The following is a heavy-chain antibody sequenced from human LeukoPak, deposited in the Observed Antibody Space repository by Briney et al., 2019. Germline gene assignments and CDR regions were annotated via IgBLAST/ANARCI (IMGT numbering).Heavy chain of an antibody. Sequence: PSETLSLTCTVSGGSISSYYWSWIRQPAGKGLEWIGRIYTSGSTNYNPSLKSRVTMSVDTSKNQFSLKLSSVTAADTAVHYCARAVKSSGWYGYYFDYWGQGTLVTVSS. V-gene: IGHV4-4*07. CDR2: IYTSGST. J-gene: IGHJ4*02. D-gene: IGHD6-19*01. CDR1: GGSISSYY. CDR3: ARAVKSSGWYGYYFDY.